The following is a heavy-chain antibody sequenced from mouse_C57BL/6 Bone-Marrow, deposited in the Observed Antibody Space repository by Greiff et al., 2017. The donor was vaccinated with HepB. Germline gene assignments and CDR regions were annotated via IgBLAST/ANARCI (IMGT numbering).Heavy chain of an antibody. Sequence: EVNVVESGGGLVKPGGSLKLSCAASGFTFSSYTMSWVRQTPEKRLVWVATISGGGGNTYYPDSVKGRFTISRDNAKNTLYLQMSSLRSEDTALYYCARHPPFAYWGQGTLVTVSA. CDR2: ISGGGGNT. V-gene: IGHV5-9*01. CDR3: ARHPPFAY. CDR1: GFTFSSYT. J-gene: IGHJ3*01.